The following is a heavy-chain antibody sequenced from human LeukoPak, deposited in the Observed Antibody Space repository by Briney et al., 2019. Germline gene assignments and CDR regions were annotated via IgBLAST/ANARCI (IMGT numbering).Heavy chain of an antibody. J-gene: IGHJ5*02. CDR1: GYTFTSYG. CDR2: ISAYNGNT. D-gene: IGHD6-19*01. CDR3: ARAIRLGCSSGPNWFDP. Sequence: ASVKVSCKASGYTFTSYGISWVRQAPGQGLEWMGWISAYNGNTNYAQKLQGRVTMTTDTSTSTAYMELRSLRSDDMAVYYCARAIRLGCSSGPNWFDPWGQGTLVTVSS. V-gene: IGHV1-18*03.